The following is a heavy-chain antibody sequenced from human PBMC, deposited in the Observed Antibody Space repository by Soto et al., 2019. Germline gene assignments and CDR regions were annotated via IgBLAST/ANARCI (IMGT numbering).Heavy chain of an antibody. D-gene: IGHD5-12*01. CDR3: AKDIGYSGCEVWYFDL. CDR1: GFTFSTCG. J-gene: IGHJ2*01. Sequence: QVQLVESGGGVVQPGRSLRLSCAASGFTFSTCGMHWVRQAPGKGLEWVALTSYHGNKEYYADSVKGRFTISRDNSKNTLYLKMNSLSAEDTAVYYCAKDIGYSGCEVWYFDLWGRGTLVTVSS. V-gene: IGHV3-30*18. CDR2: TSYHGNKE.